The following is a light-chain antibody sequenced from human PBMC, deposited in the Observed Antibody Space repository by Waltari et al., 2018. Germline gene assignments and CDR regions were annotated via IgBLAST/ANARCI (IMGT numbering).Light chain of an antibody. CDR2: INSDGSH. V-gene: IGLV4-69*01. CDR1: RGHRNNI. Sequence: QLVVTQSSSASAPLGAAVKLTCTLDRGHRNNITAWLQQQPEKGPRYLMKINSDGSHSKGDEIPDRFSGSSSGAERYLTISNLQSEDEGDYYCQTGGHGTWVFGGGTKLTVL. J-gene: IGLJ3*02. CDR3: QTGGHGTWV.